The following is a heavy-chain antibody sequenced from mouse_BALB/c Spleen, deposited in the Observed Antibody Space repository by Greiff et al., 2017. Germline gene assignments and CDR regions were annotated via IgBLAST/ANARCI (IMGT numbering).Heavy chain of an antibody. V-gene: IGHV1-14*01. Sequence: VQLQQSGPELVKPGASVKMSCKASGYTFTSYVMHWVKQKPGQGLEWIGYINPYNDGTKYNEKFKGKATLTSDKSSSTAYMELSSLTSEDSAVYYCARVYYDYDRYAMDYWGQGTSVTVSS. J-gene: IGHJ4*01. D-gene: IGHD2-4*01. CDR1: GYTFTSYV. CDR2: INPYNDGT. CDR3: ARVYYDYDRYAMDY.